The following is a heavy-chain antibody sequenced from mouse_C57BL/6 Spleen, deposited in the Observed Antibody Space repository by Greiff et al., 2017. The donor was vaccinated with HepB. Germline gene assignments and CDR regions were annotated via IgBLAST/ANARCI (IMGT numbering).Heavy chain of an antibody. Sequence: VQGVESGPELVKPGASVKISCKASGYAFSSSWMNWVKQRPGKGLEWIGRIYPGDGDTNYNGKFKGKATLTADKSSSTAYMQLSSLTSEDSAVYFCARCYYGSTNWYFDVWGTGTTVTVSS. D-gene: IGHD1-1*01. CDR1: GYAFSSSW. J-gene: IGHJ1*03. CDR3: ARCYYGSTNWYFDV. CDR2: IYPGDGDT. V-gene: IGHV1-82*01.